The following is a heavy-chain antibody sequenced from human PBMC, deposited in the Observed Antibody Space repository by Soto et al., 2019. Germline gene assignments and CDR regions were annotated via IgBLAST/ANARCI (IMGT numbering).Heavy chain of an antibody. V-gene: IGHV4-39*01. CDR3: ARTIFGVVNY. CDR2: IYYSGST. Sequence: QLQLQESGPGLVKPSETLSLTCTVSGGSISSSSYYWGWIRQPPGKGLEWIGSIYYSGSTYYNPSLKRRVTISVDTSKNQFALKLSSVTAADTAVYYCARTIFGVVNYWGKGTLVNVSS. J-gene: IGHJ4*02. D-gene: IGHD3-3*01. CDR1: GGSISSSSYY.